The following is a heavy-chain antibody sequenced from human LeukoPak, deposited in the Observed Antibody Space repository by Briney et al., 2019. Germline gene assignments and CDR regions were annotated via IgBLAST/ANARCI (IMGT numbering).Heavy chain of an antibody. CDR2: INHSGST. J-gene: IGHJ4*02. D-gene: IGHD4-23*01. V-gene: IGHV4-34*01. Sequence: SETLSLTCAVYGGSFSGYYWSWIRQPPGKGLEWIGEINHSGSTNYNPPLKSRVTISVDTSKNQFSLKLSSVTAADTAAYYCARRAATVVIDWDQGTLVTVSS. CDR1: GGSFSGYY. CDR3: ARRAATVVID.